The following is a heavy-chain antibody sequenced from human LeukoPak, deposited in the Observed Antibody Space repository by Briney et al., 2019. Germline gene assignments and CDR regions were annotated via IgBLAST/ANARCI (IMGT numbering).Heavy chain of an antibody. CDR2: ISSSSSPI. CDR1: GFTFSGYS. V-gene: IGHV3-48*01. CDR3: AKGKDYYLDY. D-gene: IGHD3-10*01. J-gene: IGHJ4*02. Sequence: GGSLRLSCAASGFTFSGYSMNWVRQAPGKGLEWVSYISSSSSPIYYADSVKGRFTISRDNAKNSLYLQMNSLRAEDTAVYYCAKGKDYYLDYWGQGTLVTVSS.